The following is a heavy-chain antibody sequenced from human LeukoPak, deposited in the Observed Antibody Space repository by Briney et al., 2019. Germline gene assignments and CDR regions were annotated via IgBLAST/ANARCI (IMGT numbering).Heavy chain of an antibody. V-gene: IGHV4-31*03. CDR3: ARDIYRTSAYFDY. CDR1: GGSISSGGYY. D-gene: IGHD3-22*01. CDR2: IYYSGST. J-gene: IGHJ4*02. Sequence: PSETLSLTCTVSGGSISSGGYYWSWIRQHPGKGLEWIGYIYYSGSTYYNPSLKSRVTISVDTSKNQFSLKLSSVTAADTAVYYCARDIYRTSAYFDYWGQGTLVTVSS.